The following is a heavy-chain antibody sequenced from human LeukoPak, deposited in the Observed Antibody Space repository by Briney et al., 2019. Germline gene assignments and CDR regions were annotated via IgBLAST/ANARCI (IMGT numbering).Heavy chain of an antibody. V-gene: IGHV3-30*02. J-gene: IGHJ4*02. D-gene: IGHD3-10*01. CDR2: IRYDGSNK. Sequence: GGSLRLSCAASGFTFSSYGMHWVRQAPGKGLEWVAFIRYDGSNKYYADSVKGRFTISRDNSKNTLYLQMNSLRAEDTAVYYCAKTSWFGELLRGEPYYFDYWGQGTLVTVSS. CDR3: AKTSWFGELLRGEPYYFDY. CDR1: GFTFSSYG.